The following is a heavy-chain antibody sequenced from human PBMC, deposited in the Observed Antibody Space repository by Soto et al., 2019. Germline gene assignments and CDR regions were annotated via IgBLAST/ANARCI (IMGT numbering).Heavy chain of an antibody. D-gene: IGHD2-2*02. J-gene: IGHJ3*02. V-gene: IGHV3-48*02. CDR3: AREGGRHCSPTRCYNAFDI. CDR2: ISSTSNTI. CDR1: GFSFSAFS. Sequence: GESLKISCASSGFSFSAFSMNWVRQAPGQGLEWVSYISSTSNTIYYADSVKGRFTISRDNAQNTLYLQMNSLRDEDTAEYYCAREGGRHCSPTRCYNAFDIWGQGTMVTVSS.